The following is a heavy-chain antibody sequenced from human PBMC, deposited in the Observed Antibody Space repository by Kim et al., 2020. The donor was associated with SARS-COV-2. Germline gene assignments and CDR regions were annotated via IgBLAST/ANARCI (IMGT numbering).Heavy chain of an antibody. V-gene: IGHV4-30-4*01. J-gene: IGHJ4*02. Sequence: SQTLSLTCTVSGASMSSGDYYWSWIRQPPGKGLEWIGRISNSGTTYYNPFLESRVIISLDMSKNQFSLKLSSETAADTAVYYCARVAGDSGPYPYYFDSWGQGTLITVSS. CDR3: ARVAGDSGPYPYYFDS. D-gene: IGHD3-10*01. CDR1: GASMSSGDYY. CDR2: ISNSGTT.